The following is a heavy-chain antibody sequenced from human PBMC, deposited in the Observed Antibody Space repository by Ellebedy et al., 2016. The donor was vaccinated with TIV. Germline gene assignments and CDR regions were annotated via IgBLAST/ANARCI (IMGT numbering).Heavy chain of an antibody. J-gene: IGHJ4*02. Sequence: GGSLRLSCAASGFTFSIYWMSWVRQAPGKGLECVANIKQDGSEKSYVDSVKGRFTISRDNAKNSLYLQMNSLRAEDTAVYYCAKGTVGATNDPDYWGQGTLVTVSS. V-gene: IGHV3-7*03. CDR1: GFTFSIYW. CDR2: IKQDGSEK. CDR3: AKGTVGATNDPDY. D-gene: IGHD1-26*01.